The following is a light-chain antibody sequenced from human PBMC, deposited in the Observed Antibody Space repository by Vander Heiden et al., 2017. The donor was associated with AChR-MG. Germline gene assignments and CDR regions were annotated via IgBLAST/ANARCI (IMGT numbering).Light chain of an antibody. CDR1: SGSVSTSYY. V-gene: IGLV8-61*01. Sequence: QTVVTQEPSLSVSPGGTVTLTCGLSSGSVSTSYYPSWYQQTPGQAPRTLIYSTNTRSSGVPDRFSGSIIGNKAALTITGAQADDESDYYCVLYMGSGISVFGGGTKLTVL. CDR2: STN. J-gene: IGLJ3*02. CDR3: VLYMGSGISV.